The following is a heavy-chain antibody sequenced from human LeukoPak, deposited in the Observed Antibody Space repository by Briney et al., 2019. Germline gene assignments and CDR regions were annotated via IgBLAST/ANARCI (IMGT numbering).Heavy chain of an antibody. V-gene: IGHV3-48*03. CDR3: ARGPYSSSSYFDY. D-gene: IGHD6-6*01. CDR2: ISTSGSTI. CDR1: GSTFSSYE. Sequence: PGGSLRLSCAASGSTFSSYEMNWVRQAPGKGLEWVSYISTSGSTIYYADSVKGRFTISRDNAKRSLYLQMNSLRAEDTAVYYCARGPYSSSSYFDYWGQGTLVTVSS. J-gene: IGHJ4*02.